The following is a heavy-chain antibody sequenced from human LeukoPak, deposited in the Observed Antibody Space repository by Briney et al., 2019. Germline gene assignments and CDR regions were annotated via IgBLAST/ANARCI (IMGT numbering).Heavy chain of an antibody. CDR3: ARAEYFASESFPAHY. CDR2: IYPGDSDT. D-gene: IGHD3-10*01. Sequence: GGSLKISCKGSGYIFTNYRIGWVRQMPGKGLEWMGIIYPGDSDTRYSPSFQGQVTISADKSISTAYLQWSSLKASDTAMYFCARAEYFASESFPAHYWGQGTLVTVSS. J-gene: IGHJ4*02. CDR1: GYIFTNYR. V-gene: IGHV5-51*01.